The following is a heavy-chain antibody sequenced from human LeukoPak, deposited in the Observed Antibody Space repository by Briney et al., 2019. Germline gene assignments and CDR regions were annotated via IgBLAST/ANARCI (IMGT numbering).Heavy chain of an antibody. CDR1: GGSLSTYH. Sequence: SETLSLTCSVSGGSLSTYHWNWIRKPPGKGLEWIGYMQSTGNSKYSPSLKSRVAIFVDTSKNQVVLNLNSVTAADTAMYYCAMDKQHSYGRYFDHWGQGMLVTVSS. J-gene: IGHJ4*02. CDR2: MQSTGNS. V-gene: IGHV4-59*01. D-gene: IGHD5-18*01. CDR3: AMDKQHSYGRYFDH.